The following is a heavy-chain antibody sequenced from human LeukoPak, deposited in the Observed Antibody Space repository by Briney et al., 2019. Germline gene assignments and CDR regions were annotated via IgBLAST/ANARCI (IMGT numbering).Heavy chain of an antibody. V-gene: IGHV1-2*02. D-gene: IGHD2-2*01. CDR3: ARGNYCSSTSCYVNRDWFDP. Sequence: ASVKVSCKASGYTFTGYYMHWVRQAPGQGLEWMGWINPNSGGTNYAQKFQGRVTMTRDTSISTAYMELSRLRSDDTAVYYCARGNYCSSTSCYVNRDWFDPWGQGTLVTVSS. CDR2: INPNSGGT. CDR1: GYTFTGYY. J-gene: IGHJ5*02.